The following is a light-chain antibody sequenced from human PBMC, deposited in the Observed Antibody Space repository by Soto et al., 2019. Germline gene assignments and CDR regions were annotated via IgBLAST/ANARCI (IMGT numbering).Light chain of an antibody. CDR2: TAS. J-gene: IGKJ1*01. V-gene: IGKV1-9*01. CDR1: QGISSY. CDR3: QHLKTYPQT. Sequence: DFQLTQSPSFLSASIRDRATITCRASQGISSYLAWYQQKPGKAPKLLIYTASTLQSGVPSRFSGSGSGTEFTLTISSLQPEDFATYYCQHLKTYPQTFGQGTKVDIK.